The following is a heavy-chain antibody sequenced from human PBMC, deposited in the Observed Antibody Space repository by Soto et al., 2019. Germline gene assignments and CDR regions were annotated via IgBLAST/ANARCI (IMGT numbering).Heavy chain of an antibody. J-gene: IGHJ3*02. V-gene: IGHV4-30-4*01. Sequence: QVQLQESGPGLVKPSQTLSLTCTVSGGSISSGDYHWSWIRQPPGKGLEWIGYIYHFGSTYYNPSLKSRVSTSVATSKNQFSLKLSSLTAADTAVYYCARVDYYDSSGYYRGAFDIWGQGTMVTVSS. CDR2: IYHFGST. CDR3: ARVDYYDSSGYYRGAFDI. CDR1: GGSISSGDYH. D-gene: IGHD3-22*01.